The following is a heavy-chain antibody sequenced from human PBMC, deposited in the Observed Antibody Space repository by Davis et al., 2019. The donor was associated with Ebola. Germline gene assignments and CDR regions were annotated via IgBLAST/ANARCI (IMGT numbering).Heavy chain of an antibody. CDR2: ISGSCGST. CDR3: AKDRASDSSGSYYYNYYMDV. Sequence: GASLKISCAASGFTFSSYAMSWVRQAPGKGLEWVSAISGSCGSTYYADSVKGRFTISSDNSKNTLYLQMNSLRAEDTAVYYCAKDRASDSSGSYYYNYYMDVWGKGTTVTVSS. V-gene: IGHV3-23*01. J-gene: IGHJ6*03. CDR1: GFTFSSYA. D-gene: IGHD3-22*01.